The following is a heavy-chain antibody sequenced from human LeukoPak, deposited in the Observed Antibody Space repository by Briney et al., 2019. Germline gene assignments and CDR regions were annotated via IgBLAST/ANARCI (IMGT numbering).Heavy chain of an antibody. Sequence: SQTLSLTCTVSGDSISSGGYFWRWIRQHRGKGREWIGYFYYSGSTYYNPSLKSRVTISVDTSKNQFSLKLSSVTAADTAVYCCARDDYSSGMDVWGQGTTVTVSS. CDR2: FYYSGST. J-gene: IGHJ6*02. CDR1: GDSISSGGYF. V-gene: IGHV4-31*03. CDR3: ARDDYSSGMDV.